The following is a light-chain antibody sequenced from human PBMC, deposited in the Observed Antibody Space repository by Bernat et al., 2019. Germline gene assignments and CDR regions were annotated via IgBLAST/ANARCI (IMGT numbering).Light chain of an antibody. Sequence: ESVLTQSPATLSLSPGDRATLSCRASQSVSSYVAWYQQKPGQRPRLLIYGASNRATGIPARFSGSGSGTDFTLTISSLEPEDFAVYYCQQRRDSPPGMYTVGQGTKLDIK. CDR1: QSVSSY. CDR3: QQRRDSPPGMYT. CDR2: GAS. J-gene: IGKJ2*01. V-gene: IGKV3-11*01.